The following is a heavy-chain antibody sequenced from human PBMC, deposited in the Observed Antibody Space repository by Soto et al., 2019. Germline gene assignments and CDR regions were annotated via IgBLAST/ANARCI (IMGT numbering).Heavy chain of an antibody. D-gene: IGHD6-13*01. CDR1: GDSVSSNSAA. V-gene: IGHV6-1*01. Sequence: SQTLSLTCAISGDSVSSNSAAWNWIRQSPSRGLEWLGRTYYRSKWYNDYAVSVKSRITINPDTSKNQFSLQLTSVTPEDTAVYSCAREGASSSSWYPSYDHFDYLGQGTPAPVSS. J-gene: IGHJ4*02. CDR3: AREGASSSSWYPSYDHFDY. CDR2: TYYRSKWYN.